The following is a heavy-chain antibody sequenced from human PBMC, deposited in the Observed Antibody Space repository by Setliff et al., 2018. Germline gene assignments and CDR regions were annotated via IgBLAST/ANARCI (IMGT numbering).Heavy chain of an antibody. Sequence: PGGSLRLSCAASAFTFSGYAMHWVRQAPGKGLEWVAFISYDGSNRYYADSVKGRFTISRDNSKNTLYLQMNSLRAEDTAVYYCAKVRALTYCRGDSCYCFDYWGQGTLVTVSS. J-gene: IGHJ4*02. CDR2: ISYDGSNR. V-gene: IGHV3-30*02. D-gene: IGHD2-15*01. CDR1: AFTFSGYA. CDR3: AKVRALTYCRGDSCYCFDY.